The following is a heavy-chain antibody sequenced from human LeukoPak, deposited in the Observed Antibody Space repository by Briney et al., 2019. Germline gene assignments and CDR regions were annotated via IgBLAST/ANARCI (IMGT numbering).Heavy chain of an antibody. CDR1: GFTLSSYA. Sequence: PGGSLRLSCAASGFTLSSYAMSWVRQAPGKGLEWVSAISGSGGSTYYADSVKGRFTISRDNSKNTLYLQMNSLRAEDTAVYYCARDPSSGYYGGIDYWGQGTLVTVSS. CDR2: ISGSGGST. V-gene: IGHV3-23*01. D-gene: IGHD3-22*01. CDR3: ARDPSSGYYGGIDY. J-gene: IGHJ4*02.